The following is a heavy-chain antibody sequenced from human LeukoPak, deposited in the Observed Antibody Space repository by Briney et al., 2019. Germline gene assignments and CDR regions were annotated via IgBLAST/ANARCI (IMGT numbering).Heavy chain of an antibody. CDR1: GFTFSTYA. D-gene: IGHD3-22*01. CDR3: ATLHNYYDSSGYSN. Sequence: GGSLRLSCTASGFTFSTYAMHWVRQAPGKGLEWVALISYDGSSKFYVDSVKGRFTISRDNSRNTLYLQMNRLRAEDTAVYYCATLHNYYDSSGYSNWGQGTLVTVSS. J-gene: IGHJ4*02. V-gene: IGHV3-30-3*01. CDR2: ISYDGSSK.